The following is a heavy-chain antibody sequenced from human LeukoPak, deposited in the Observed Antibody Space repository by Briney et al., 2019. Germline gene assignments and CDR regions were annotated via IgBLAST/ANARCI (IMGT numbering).Heavy chain of an antibody. CDR1: GFTFSSYA. D-gene: IGHD6-13*01. CDR3: ASPGISGSWYEGRLLDY. CDR2: VSASGDST. Sequence: GGSLRLSCAGSGFTFSSYAMTWVRQAPGKGREWVSSVSASGDSTYYADSVKGRFTISRDNSRNTLYLQMNSLRAEDTAVYYCASPGISGSWYEGRLLDYWGQGTLVTVAS. V-gene: IGHV3-23*01. J-gene: IGHJ4*02.